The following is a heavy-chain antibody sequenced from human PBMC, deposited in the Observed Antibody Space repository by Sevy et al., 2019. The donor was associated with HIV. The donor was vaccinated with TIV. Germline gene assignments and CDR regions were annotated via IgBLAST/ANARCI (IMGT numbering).Heavy chain of an antibody. D-gene: IGHD2-2*01. CDR2: IKEDGSEK. CDR1: GFTFSTYW. J-gene: IGHJ5*02. Sequence: GGSLRLSCAASGFTFSTYWMTWVRQAPGKGLEWVANIKEDGSEKYYVDSVKGRFTISRDSAKNSLYLQMNSLRAEDTAVYYCARDQGCSSTSCSNWCDPWGQGTLVTVSS. V-gene: IGHV3-7*01. CDR3: ARDQGCSSTSCSNWCDP.